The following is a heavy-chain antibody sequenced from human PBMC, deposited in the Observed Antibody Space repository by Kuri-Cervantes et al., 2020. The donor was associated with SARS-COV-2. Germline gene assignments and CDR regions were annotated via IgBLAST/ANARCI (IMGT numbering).Heavy chain of an antibody. J-gene: IGHJ4*02. D-gene: IGHD3-16*01. CDR2: ISYDGSNK. CDR1: GFTFSSYA. CDR3: AREGDLTGLFDY. V-gene: IGHV3-30-3*01. Sequence: GESLKISCAASGFTFSSYAMHWVRQAPGKGLEWVAVISYDGSNKYHADSVKGRFTISRDNSKNTLYLQMNSLRAEDTAVYYCAREGDLTGLFDYWGQGTLVTVSS.